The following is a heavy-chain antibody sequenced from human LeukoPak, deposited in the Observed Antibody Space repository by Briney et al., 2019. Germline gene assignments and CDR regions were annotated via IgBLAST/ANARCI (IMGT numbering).Heavy chain of an antibody. Sequence: SEILSLTCAVRGESFSAYFWSWIRQVPGKGLEWIGEIDHRGVSTYNPSLKSRATMLVDTSNNHFSLSLTSVTAADTATYYCASRSLTLAAARCFDDWGQGTVVTVSS. V-gene: IGHV4-34*01. CDR2: IDHRGVS. CDR3: ASRSLTLAAARCFDD. D-gene: IGHD2-15*01. J-gene: IGHJ4*03. CDR1: GESFSAYF.